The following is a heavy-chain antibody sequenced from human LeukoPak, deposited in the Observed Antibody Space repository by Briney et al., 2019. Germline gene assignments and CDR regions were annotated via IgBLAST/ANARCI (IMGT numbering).Heavy chain of an antibody. CDR2: IKEDGSEK. D-gene: IGHD6-13*01. V-gene: IGHV3-7*01. J-gene: IGHJ4*02. CDR1: GFTFRNYW. Sequence: GGSLRLSCAASGFTFRNYWMSWVRQAPGKGLEWVANIKEDGSEKYYVDSVKGRFTISRDNARNSLYLQINSLRAEDTAVYYCARGRQLGYWGQGTLVTVSS. CDR3: ARGRQLGY.